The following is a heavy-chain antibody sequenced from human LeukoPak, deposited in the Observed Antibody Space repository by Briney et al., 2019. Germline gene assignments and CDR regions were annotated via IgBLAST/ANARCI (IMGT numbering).Heavy chain of an antibody. J-gene: IGHJ4*02. V-gene: IGHV5-51*01. CDR2: IYAGDSGT. D-gene: IGHD6-19*01. CDR1: GYSFTDYW. Sequence: GESLKISCKGSGYSFTDYWIGWVRQMPGKGLEWMGIIYAGDSGTRYSPSFQGQVTISADKSISTAYLQWSSLKASDTAMYYCARAGYNSGWYEVDYWGQGTLVTVSS. CDR3: ARAGYNSGWYEVDY.